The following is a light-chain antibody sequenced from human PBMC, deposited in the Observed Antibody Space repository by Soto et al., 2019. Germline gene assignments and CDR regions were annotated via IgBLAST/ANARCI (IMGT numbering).Light chain of an antibody. CDR1: PSVSSY. Sequence: EIVLTQSPATLSLPQGDKATLSCRASPSVSSYLAWYQQKPGQAPRLLMYDASIRAAGTPARFSGTGSERDFTLTITSLEPEDFAVYYCQQRSNWPWTFGQGTKVEIK. V-gene: IGKV3-11*02. CDR3: QQRSNWPWT. J-gene: IGKJ1*01. CDR2: DAS.